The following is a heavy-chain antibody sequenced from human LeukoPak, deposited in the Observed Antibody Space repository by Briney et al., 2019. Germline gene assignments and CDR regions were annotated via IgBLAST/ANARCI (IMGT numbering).Heavy chain of an antibody. CDR3: ASADSGRNSFAP. CDR1: GFTFSTYW. J-gene: IGHJ5*02. CDR2: MNQDGSST. V-gene: IGHV3-7*01. Sequence: GGFLRLSCAASGFTFSTYWMSWARQAPGKGLEWVAKMNQDGSSTSYVDSVKGRFTISRDNAKNSLHLQMNSLRAEDTAVYYCASADSGRNSFAPWGQGTLVIVSS. D-gene: IGHD6-19*01.